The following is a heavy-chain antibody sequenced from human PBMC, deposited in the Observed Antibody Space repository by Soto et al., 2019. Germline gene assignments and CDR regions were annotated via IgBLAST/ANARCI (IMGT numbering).Heavy chain of an antibody. V-gene: IGHV1-2*02. CDR2: INPNSGGT. CDR1: GYTFTDYY. D-gene: IGHD5-12*01. Sequence: ASVKVSCKASGYTFTDYYMHWVRQAPGQGLEWMGWINPNSGGTNYAQNFQGRVTMTRDTSISTAYMELSRLRSDDTAVYYCTSGGYSGYDPFDYWGQGTLVTVSS. CDR3: TSGGYSGYDPFDY. J-gene: IGHJ4*02.